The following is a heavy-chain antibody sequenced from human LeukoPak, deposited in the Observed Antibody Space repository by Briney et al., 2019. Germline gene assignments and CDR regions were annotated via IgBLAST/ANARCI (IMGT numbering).Heavy chain of an antibody. Sequence: GGSLRLSCAASGFTFSSYAMHWVRQAPGKGLEYVSAISSNGGSTYYANSVKGRFTISRDNSKNTLYLQMGSLRAEDMAVYYCARDRWAPNDREAHWYFDLWGRGTLVTVSS. CDR2: ISSNGGST. CDR3: ARDRWAPNDREAHWYFDL. V-gene: IGHV3-64*01. CDR1: GFTFSSYA. J-gene: IGHJ2*01. D-gene: IGHD1-1*01.